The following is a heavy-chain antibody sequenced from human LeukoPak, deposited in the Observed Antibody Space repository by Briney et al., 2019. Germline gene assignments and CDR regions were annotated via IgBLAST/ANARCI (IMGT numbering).Heavy chain of an antibody. CDR3: ARGAAGTTPDYYYFGLDV. CDR1: GYRFTDYW. J-gene: IGHJ6*02. V-gene: IGHV5-51*01. Sequence: GESLKISCKGSGYRFTDYWIGWVRQMPGKGLEWMGIIYPGDSDTRYSPSFQGQVTISADKSINTAHLQWSSLKASDTAMYYCARGAAGTTPDYYYFGLDVWGQGTTVRVSS. D-gene: IGHD1-7*01. CDR2: IYPGDSDT.